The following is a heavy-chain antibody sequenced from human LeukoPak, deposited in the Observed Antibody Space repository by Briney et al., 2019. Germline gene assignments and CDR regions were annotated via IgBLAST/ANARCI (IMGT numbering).Heavy chain of an antibody. V-gene: IGHV3-23*01. Sequence: GGSLRLSCAASGFTFSSYAMSWVRQAPGKGLEWVSAISGSGGSTYYADSVKGRFTISRDNSKNTLYLQMNSLRAEHTAVYYCAKDRVWFGEYYFDYWGQGTLVTVSS. CDR2: ISGSGGST. J-gene: IGHJ4*02. CDR3: AKDRVWFGEYYFDY. D-gene: IGHD3-10*01. CDR1: GFTFSSYA.